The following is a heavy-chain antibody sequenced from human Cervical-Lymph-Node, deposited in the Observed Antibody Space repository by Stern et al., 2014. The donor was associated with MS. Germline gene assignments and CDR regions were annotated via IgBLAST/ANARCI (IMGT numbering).Heavy chain of an antibody. J-gene: IGHJ5*02. CDR1: GFTFSDCG. CDR2: IWDDGSDK. Sequence: QVQLVESGGGVVQPGRSLRLSCAASGFTFSDCGMHWVRQAPGKGLEWVALIWDDGSDKYYADSVKGRFTISRDNSKNTLYLQMNSLRVEDTAVYYCARKGFSGYNYGPDLWGQGTLVTVSS. CDR3: ARKGFSGYNYGPDL. V-gene: IGHV3-33*01. D-gene: IGHD5-18*01.